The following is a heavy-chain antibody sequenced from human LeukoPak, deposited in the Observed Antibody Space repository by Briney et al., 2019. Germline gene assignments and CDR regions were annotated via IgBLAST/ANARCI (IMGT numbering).Heavy chain of an antibody. D-gene: IGHD3-9*01. CDR2: INGDGRNI. CDR3: TRDLMDYDVSTGLHHYYTDV. J-gene: IGHJ6*02. CDR1: GFTFSSYA. Sequence: GGSLRLSCAASGFTFSSYAMSWVRQAPGKGLVWVSRINGDGRNINYADSVRGRFTISRDNAKITLYLQMNTLRVEDTAVYYCTRDLMDYDVSTGLHHYYTDVWGQGTTVTVSS. V-gene: IGHV3-74*01.